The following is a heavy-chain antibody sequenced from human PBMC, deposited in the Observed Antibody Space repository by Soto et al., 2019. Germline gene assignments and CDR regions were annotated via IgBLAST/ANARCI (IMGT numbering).Heavy chain of an antibody. CDR1: GGSISSSSYY. CDR2: IYYSGST. J-gene: IGHJ3*02. CDR3: ARTLRKXRITMIAVVTSPRDAFDI. Sequence: SETLSLTCTVSGGSISSSSYYWGWIRQPPGKGLEWIGSIYYSGSTYYNPSLKSRVTISVDTSKNQFSLKLSSVTAADTAVYYCARTLRKXRITMIAVVTSPRDAFDIWGQGTMVTVSS. V-gene: IGHV4-39*01. D-gene: IGHD3-22*01.